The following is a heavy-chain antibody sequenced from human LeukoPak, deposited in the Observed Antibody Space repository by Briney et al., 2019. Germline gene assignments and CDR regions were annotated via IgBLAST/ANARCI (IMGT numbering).Heavy chain of an antibody. CDR1: GFTFSSYG. D-gene: IGHD6-19*01. J-gene: IGHJ3*02. CDR3: AKVLSVAGTYDAFDI. V-gene: IGHV3-30*18. Sequence: QPGGSLRLSCAASGFTFSSYGMHWVRRAPGKGLEWVAVISSDGSNKYYADSVKGRFTISRDNSKNTLYLQMNSLRAEDTAVYYCAKVLSVAGTYDAFDIWGQGTMVTVSS. CDR2: ISSDGSNK.